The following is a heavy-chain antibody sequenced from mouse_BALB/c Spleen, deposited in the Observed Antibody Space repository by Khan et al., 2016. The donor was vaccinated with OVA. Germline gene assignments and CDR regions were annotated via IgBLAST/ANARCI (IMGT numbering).Heavy chain of an antibody. CDR3: ASHLTGSFAY. V-gene: IGHV5-6*01. CDR2: ISSGGDYN. CDR1: GFTFSSYG. J-gene: IGHJ3*01. D-gene: IGHD4-1*01. Sequence: EVQVVESGGDLVKPGGSLKLSCAASGFTFSSYGMSWVRQTPDKRLEWVATISSGGDYNYYPDSVKGRFPISRDTAKNTLYLKMSSLKSEDTAMYYCASHLTGSFAYWGQGTLVTVSA.